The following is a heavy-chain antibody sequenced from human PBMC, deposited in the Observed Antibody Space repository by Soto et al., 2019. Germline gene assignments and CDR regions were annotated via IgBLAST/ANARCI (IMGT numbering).Heavy chain of an antibody. J-gene: IGHJ4*02. CDR2: MNPNSGNT. CDR3: ARWDYGDYARFDY. Sequence: QLQLVQSGAEVKKSGASVKVSCKASGYTFTSHDINWVRQATGQGLEWMGWMNPNSGNTGYAQKFQGRVTMTRNTSTSTAYTELSSLRSEDTAVYYCARWDYGDYARFDYWGQGTLVTVSS. CDR1: GYTFTSHD. D-gene: IGHD4-17*01. V-gene: IGHV1-8*01.